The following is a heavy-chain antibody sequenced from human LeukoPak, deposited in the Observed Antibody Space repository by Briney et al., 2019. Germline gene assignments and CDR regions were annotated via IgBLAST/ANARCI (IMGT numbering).Heavy chain of an antibody. D-gene: IGHD3-9*01. J-gene: IGHJ4*02. CDR3: ASLAMTGAAGRGYLDN. CDR2: IYYSGST. V-gene: IGHV4-59*08. Sequence: SETLSLTCMVSGGSISSNNGSGIGHPPGRGLEGMGYIYYSGSTNYNPSLKSRVTISVDTSKNQFSLKLSSVTAADTAIYFCASLAMTGAAGRGYLDNWGQGTLVTDSS. CDR1: GGSISSNN.